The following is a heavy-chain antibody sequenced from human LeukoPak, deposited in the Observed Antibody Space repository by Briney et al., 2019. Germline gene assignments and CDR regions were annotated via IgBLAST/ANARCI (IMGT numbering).Heavy chain of an antibody. J-gene: IGHJ4*02. CDR2: INSDGGWT. CDR3: VSFYETY. Sequence: QAGGSLRLSCAASGNYWMHWVRQVAGKGLVWVSHINSDGGWTSYADSAKGRFTISKDNAKNTVYLQMNSLRAEDTAVYYCVSFYETYWGRGTLVTVSS. D-gene: IGHD2/OR15-2a*01. CDR1: GNYW. V-gene: IGHV3-74*01.